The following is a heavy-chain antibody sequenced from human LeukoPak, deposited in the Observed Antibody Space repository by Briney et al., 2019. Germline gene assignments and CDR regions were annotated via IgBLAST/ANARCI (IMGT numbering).Heavy chain of an antibody. D-gene: IGHD3-10*01. CDR1: GFTLSSYG. V-gene: IGHV3-30*18. Sequence: GGSLRLSCAASGFTLSSYGMHWVRQAPGKGLEWVAVISYDGSNKYYADSVKGRFTISRDNSKNTLYLQMNSLRAEDTAVYYCANLWFGELFDYWGQGTLVTVSS. CDR3: ANLWFGELFDY. CDR2: ISYDGSNK. J-gene: IGHJ4*02.